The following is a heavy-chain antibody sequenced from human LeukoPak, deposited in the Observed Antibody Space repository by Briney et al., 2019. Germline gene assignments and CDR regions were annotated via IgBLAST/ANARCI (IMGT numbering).Heavy chain of an antibody. CDR1: GGSISSYY. V-gene: IGHV4-59*06. D-gene: IGHD2/OR15-2a*01. J-gene: IGHJ4*02. CDR2: IYYSGST. Sequence: SETLSLTCTVSGGSISSYYWSWIRQHPGKGLEWIGYIYYSGSTYYNPSLKSRVTISVDTSKNQFSLKLSSVTAADTAVYYCAGHHPRNTVDFWGQGTLVTVSS. CDR3: AGHHPRNTVDF.